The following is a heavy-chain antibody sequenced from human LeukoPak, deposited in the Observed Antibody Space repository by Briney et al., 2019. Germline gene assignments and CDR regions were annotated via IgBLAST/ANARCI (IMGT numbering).Heavy chain of an antibody. D-gene: IGHD6-19*01. CDR3: ARDRRVQQWLVLENDAFDI. Sequence: SGTLSLTCAVSGGAISSSNWWSWVRQPPGKGLEWIGEIYHSGSTNYNPSLKSRVTISVDKSKNQFSLKLSSVTAADTAVYYCARDRRVQQWLVLENDAFDIWGQGTMVTVSS. CDR1: GGAISSSNW. V-gene: IGHV4-4*02. J-gene: IGHJ3*02. CDR2: IYHSGST.